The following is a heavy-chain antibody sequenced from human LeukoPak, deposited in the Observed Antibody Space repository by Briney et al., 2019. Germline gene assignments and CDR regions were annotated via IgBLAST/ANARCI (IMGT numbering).Heavy chain of an antibody. Sequence: SETLSLTCTVSGGSISSYYWSWIRQPPGKGLEWIGYIYYSGSTNYNPSLKSRVTISVDTSKNQFSLKLSSVTAADAAVYYCARGKAAVDYWGQGTLVTVSS. CDR2: IYYSGST. J-gene: IGHJ4*02. V-gene: IGHV4-59*01. CDR3: ARGKAAVDY. CDR1: GGSISSYY. D-gene: IGHD6-25*01.